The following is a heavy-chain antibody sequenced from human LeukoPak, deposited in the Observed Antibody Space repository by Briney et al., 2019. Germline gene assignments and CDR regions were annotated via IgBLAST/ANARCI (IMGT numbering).Heavy chain of an antibody. CDR1: GGSISSYY. Sequence: PSETLSLTCTVSGGSISSYYWSWIRQPPGKGLEWIGYIYYSGSTNYNPSLKSRVTISVDTSKNQFSLKLSSVTAADTAVYYCARSLRSKVPAAMVIGYWGQGTLVTVFS. V-gene: IGHV4-59*01. CDR3: ARSLRSKVPAAMVIGY. D-gene: IGHD2-2*01. J-gene: IGHJ4*02. CDR2: IYYSGST.